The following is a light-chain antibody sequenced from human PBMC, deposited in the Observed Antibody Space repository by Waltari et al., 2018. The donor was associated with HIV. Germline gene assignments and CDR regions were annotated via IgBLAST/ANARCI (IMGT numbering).Light chain of an antibody. Sequence: QSVLTQPPSVSGSPGQKVTISCTGRTSNNGADYDVHWYHHLPGRAPKVLIYGNNKRPSGIPDRFSGSKSGTSASLAITGLQSDDEADYYCHSYDSGLGALFGGGTKVTVL. CDR1: TSNNGADYD. V-gene: IGLV1-40*01. J-gene: IGLJ3*02. CDR2: GNN. CDR3: HSYDSGLGAL.